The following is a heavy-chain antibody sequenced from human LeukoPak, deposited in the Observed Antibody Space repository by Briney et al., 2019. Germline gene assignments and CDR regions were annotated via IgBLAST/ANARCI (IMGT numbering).Heavy chain of an antibody. Sequence: HPGGSLRLSCAASGFTFSDYWMHWVRQAPEKGLVWVSRIKSDESSTNYADSVKGRFSISRDNAKNTLYLQMNGLRAEDTAVYYCARGFSSNSKRPFDYWGQGTLVTVSS. V-gene: IGHV3-74*01. J-gene: IGHJ4*02. CDR3: ARGFSSNSKRPFDY. CDR2: IKSDESST. CDR1: GFTFSDYW. D-gene: IGHD3-22*01.